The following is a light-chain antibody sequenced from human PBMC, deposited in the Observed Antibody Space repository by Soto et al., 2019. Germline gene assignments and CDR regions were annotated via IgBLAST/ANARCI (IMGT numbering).Light chain of an antibody. CDR2: GAS. CDR1: QSVSSN. V-gene: IGKV3-15*01. J-gene: IGKJ1*01. CDR3: QHYNNWPPGRT. Sequence: EIGMSQSPATLSVSPGERATLSCRASQSVSSNLAWYQQKPGQAPRLLIYGASTRATGIPARFSGSGSGTEFTLTISSLQSEDSALYYCQHYNNWPPGRTFGQGIKVDIK.